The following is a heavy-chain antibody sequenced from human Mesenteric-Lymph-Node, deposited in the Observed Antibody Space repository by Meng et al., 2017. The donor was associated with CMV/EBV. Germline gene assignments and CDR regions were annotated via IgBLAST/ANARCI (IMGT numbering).Heavy chain of an antibody. CDR3: ATGSNNYGSGPSRY. Sequence: SGDTRSELCRHWVRQAPGKELEWMGGCDTEDGETSYEQKFQGRVNMTEDTSTDTAYMELSSLRSEDTAVDYCATGSNNYGSGPSRYWGQGTLVTVSS. CDR1: GDTRSELC. V-gene: IGHV1-24*01. D-gene: IGHD3-10*01. J-gene: IGHJ4*02. CDR2: CDTEDGET.